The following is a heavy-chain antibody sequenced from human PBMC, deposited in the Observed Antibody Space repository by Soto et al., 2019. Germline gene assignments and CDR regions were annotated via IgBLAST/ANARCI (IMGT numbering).Heavy chain of an antibody. CDR2: IYYSGST. J-gene: IGHJ6*02. V-gene: IGHV4-59*08. CDR1: GGSISSYY. CDR3: ARSYDILTGYYERDYYYYYGMDV. Sequence: PSETLSLTCTVSGGSISSYYWSWIRQPPGKGLEWIGYIYYSGSTNYNPSLKSRVTISVGTSKNQLSLKLSSVTAADTAVYYCARSYDILTGYYERDYYYYYGMDVWGQGTTVTVSS. D-gene: IGHD3-9*01.